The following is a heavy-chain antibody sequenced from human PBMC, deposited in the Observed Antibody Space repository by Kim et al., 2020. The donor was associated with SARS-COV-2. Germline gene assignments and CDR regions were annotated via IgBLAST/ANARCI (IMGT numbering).Heavy chain of an antibody. CDR1: GGSFSGYY. CDR2: INHSGST. V-gene: IGHV4-34*01. J-gene: IGHJ3*02. D-gene: IGHD6-13*01. CDR3: ARGALYSSSYKYTNAFDI. Sequence: SETLSLTCAVYGGSFSGYYWSWIRQPPGKGLEWIGEINHSGSTNYNPSLKSRVTISVDTSKNQFSLKLSSVTAADTAVYYCARGALYSSSYKYTNAFDIWGQGTMVTVSS.